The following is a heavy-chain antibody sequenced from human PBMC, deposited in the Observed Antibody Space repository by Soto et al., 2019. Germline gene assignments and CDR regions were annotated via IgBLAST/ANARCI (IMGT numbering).Heavy chain of an antibody. CDR3: AKLLRDLEPSGQPYFAMDV. CDR1: GFTFEDYA. J-gene: IGHJ6*02. Sequence: EDQLLESGGGLVQPGGSLRLSCAASGFTFEDYAMNWVRQAPGKGLQWVTGISGGGGARYYAESVKGRFTISRDNSKNTLHLQMNRLRPEDTALYYCAKLLRDLEPSGQPYFAMDVWGQGTTVTVSS. D-gene: IGHD3-9*01. V-gene: IGHV3-23*01. CDR2: ISGGGGAR.